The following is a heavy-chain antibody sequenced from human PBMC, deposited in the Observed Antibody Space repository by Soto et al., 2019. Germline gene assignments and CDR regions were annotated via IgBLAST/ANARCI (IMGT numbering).Heavy chain of an antibody. D-gene: IGHD2-21*02. J-gene: IGHJ4*02. Sequence: SETLSLTCAVSGGSISSGGYSWSWIRQPPGKGLEWIGYIYHSGSTNYNPSLKSRVTISVDTSKNQFSLKLSSVTAADTAVYYCARGGPLLAYCGGDCYSGFDYWGQGTLVTVSS. CDR2: IYHSGST. CDR3: ARGGPLLAYCGGDCYSGFDY. V-gene: IGHV4-30-2*01. CDR1: GGSISSGGYS.